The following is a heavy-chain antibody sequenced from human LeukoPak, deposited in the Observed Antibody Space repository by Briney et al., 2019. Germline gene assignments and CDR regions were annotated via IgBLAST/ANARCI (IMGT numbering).Heavy chain of an antibody. Sequence: PGGSLRLSCAASGFTFSSYWMSWVRQAPGKGLEWVANIKQDGSEKYYVDSVKGRFTISRDNAKNSLYLQMNSLRAEDTAVYYCARDVPGRYQLLRGRLDYWGQGTLVTVSS. V-gene: IGHV3-7*01. CDR2: IKQDGSEK. CDR3: ARDVPGRYQLLRGRLDY. J-gene: IGHJ4*02. D-gene: IGHD2-2*01. CDR1: GFTFSSYW.